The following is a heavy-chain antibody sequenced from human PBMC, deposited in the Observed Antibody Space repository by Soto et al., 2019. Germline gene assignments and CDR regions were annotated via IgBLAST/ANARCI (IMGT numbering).Heavy chain of an antibody. CDR3: ARHERGYYGSGSYYNTADY. D-gene: IGHD3-10*01. V-gene: IGHV4-39*01. Sequence: SETLSLTCTVSGGSISSSSYYWGWIRQPPGKGLEWIGSIYYSGSTYYNPSLKSRVTISVDTSKNQFSLKLSSVTAADTAVYYCARHERGYYGSGSYYNTADYWGQGTLVTVSS. CDR1: GGSISSSSYY. CDR2: IYYSGST. J-gene: IGHJ4*02.